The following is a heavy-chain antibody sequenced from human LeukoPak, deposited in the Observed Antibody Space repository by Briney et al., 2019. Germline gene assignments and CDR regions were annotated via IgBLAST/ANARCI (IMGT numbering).Heavy chain of an antibody. CDR1: GFTFSSYG. V-gene: IGHV3-30*18. J-gene: IGHJ6*03. CDR2: ISYDGSNK. CDR3: AKDLIAAAGTYYYLDV. Sequence: PGGSLRLSCAASGFTFSSYGMHWVRQAPGKGLEWVSVISYDGSNKYYADSVKGRFTISRDNSKNTLYLQMNSLSAEDTAVYYCAKDLIAAAGTYYYLDVWGKGTTVTVSS. D-gene: IGHD6-13*01.